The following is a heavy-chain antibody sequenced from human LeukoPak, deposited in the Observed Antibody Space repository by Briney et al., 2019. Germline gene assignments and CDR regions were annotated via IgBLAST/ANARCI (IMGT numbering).Heavy chain of an antibody. CDR3: SKGGCRGTCNPLAY. D-gene: IGHD2-15*01. J-gene: IGHJ4*02. CDR1: GFTFSGSG. Sequence: GGSLRLSCAASGFTFSGSGMSWVRQAPGKGLEWISSSGDSDGSTYYADSLKGRFTISRDNSKNTLYLQMNNLRAEDTAVYYCSKGGCRGTCNPLAYWGQGALVTVSP. CDR2: SGDSDGST. V-gene: IGHV3-23*01.